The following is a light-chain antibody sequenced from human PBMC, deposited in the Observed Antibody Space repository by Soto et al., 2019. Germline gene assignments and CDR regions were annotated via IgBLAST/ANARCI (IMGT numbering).Light chain of an antibody. J-gene: IGKJ5*01. V-gene: IGKV3-15*01. CDR1: QSVATN. CDR3: QQYNNWPPIT. CDR2: GAS. Sequence: EIVMTQSPATLSVSPGDRVTLSCRASQSVATNLAWYQQKPGQAPRLHIYGASTRAPRIPARFSGGGSETEFTLTISSRQSEDFAVYYCQQYNNWPPITFGQGTRLEIK.